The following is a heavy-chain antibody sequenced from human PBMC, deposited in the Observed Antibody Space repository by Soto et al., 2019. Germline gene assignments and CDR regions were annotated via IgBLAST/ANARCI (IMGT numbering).Heavy chain of an antibody. CDR2: IDYNGVT. CDR1: GGSIYRSGYY. Sequence: SETLSLTCTVSGGSIYRSGYYWGWIRQPPGRGLEWIGNIDYNGVTYSNPSLKSRVTISRDTSKNQFSLKLSSVTAADTAVYYCASLTAAAGTDYYYYGMDVWGQGTTVTVSS. V-gene: IGHV4-39*07. CDR3: ASLTAAAGTDYYYYGMDV. J-gene: IGHJ6*02. D-gene: IGHD6-13*01.